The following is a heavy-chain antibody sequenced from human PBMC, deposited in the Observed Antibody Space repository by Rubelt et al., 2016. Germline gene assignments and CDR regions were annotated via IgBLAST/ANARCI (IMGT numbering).Heavy chain of an antibody. J-gene: IGHJ4*02. D-gene: IGHD6-19*01. CDR2: INGDGRST. V-gene: IGHV3-74*02. CDR1: GFTFSSYA. Sequence: VQLVESGGGVVQPGRSLRLSCAASGFTFSSYAMHWVRQAPGKGLVWVSRINGDGRSTDYADSVKGRFTISRDNAKNTLYLQMNSLRAEDTATYYCAKVGGIAVSDRFDCWGQGTLVTVSS. CDR3: AKVGGIAVSDRFDC.